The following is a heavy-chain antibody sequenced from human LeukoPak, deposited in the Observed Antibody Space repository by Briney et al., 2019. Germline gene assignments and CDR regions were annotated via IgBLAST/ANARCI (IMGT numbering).Heavy chain of an antibody. D-gene: IGHD1-14*01. CDR2: IDWDDDE. CDR1: GFSLKTSGMC. J-gene: IGHJ4*02. Sequence: SGPALVKPTQNLTLTCTFSGFSLKTSGMCVSWIRQPPGKALEWLARIDWDDDEYYSTSLKTRLTISKDTSKNQVVLTMTNMDPVDTATYYCARMRLNPYYFDYWGQGALVTVSP. V-gene: IGHV2-70*11. CDR3: ARMRLNPYYFDY.